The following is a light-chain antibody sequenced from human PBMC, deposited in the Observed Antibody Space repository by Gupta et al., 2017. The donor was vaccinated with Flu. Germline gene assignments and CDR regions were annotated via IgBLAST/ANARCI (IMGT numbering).Light chain of an antibody. CDR2: DAP. CDR3: QHRSNWPGT. V-gene: IGKV3-11*01. Sequence: PAALSLSPGERATLSCRASQSVSSYLAWYQQKPGQAPRLLIYDAPNRATGIPARFSGSGSGTDFTLTISSLEPEDFAVYYCQHRSNWPGTFGQGTKLEIK. CDR1: QSVSSY. J-gene: IGKJ2*01.